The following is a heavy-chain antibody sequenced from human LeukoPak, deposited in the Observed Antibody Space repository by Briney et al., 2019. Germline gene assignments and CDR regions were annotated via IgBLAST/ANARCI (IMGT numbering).Heavy chain of an antibody. CDR3: ARDDSAFGAFDI. J-gene: IGHJ3*02. CDR1: GGSISSGDYY. CDR2: IYYSGST. V-gene: IGHV4-31*03. Sequence: SETLSLTCTVSGGSISSGDYYWSWIRQHPGKGLEWIGYIYYSGSTYYNPSLKSRVTISVDTYKNQFSLKLSSVTAADTAVYYCARDDSAFGAFDIWGQGTMVTVSS. D-gene: IGHD3-3*01.